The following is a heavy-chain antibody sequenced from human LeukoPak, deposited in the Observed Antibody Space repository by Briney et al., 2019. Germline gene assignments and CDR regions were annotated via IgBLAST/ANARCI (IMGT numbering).Heavy chain of an antibody. V-gene: IGHV3-30-3*01. CDR2: ISYDGSNK. CDR1: GFTFSSYA. D-gene: IGHD6-19*01. Sequence: QPGGSLRLSCAASGFTFSSYAMHWVRQAPGKGLEWVAVISYDGSNKYYADSVNGRFTISRDNSKNTLYLQMNSLRAEDTAVYYCARDGYSSGWYPDWYFDLWGRGTLVTVSS. J-gene: IGHJ2*01. CDR3: ARDGYSSGWYPDWYFDL.